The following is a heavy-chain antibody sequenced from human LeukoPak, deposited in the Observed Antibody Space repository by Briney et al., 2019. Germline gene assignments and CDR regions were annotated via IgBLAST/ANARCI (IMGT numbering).Heavy chain of an antibody. Sequence: SETLSLTCTVSGGSISSYYWSWIRQPPGKGLEWIWYIYYSGSTNYNPSLKSRVTISVDTSKNQFSLKLSSVTAADTAVYYCARAGGIFVGEDYWGQGTLVTVSS. D-gene: IGHD3-3*01. CDR1: GGSISSYY. J-gene: IGHJ4*02. V-gene: IGHV4-59*01. CDR2: IYYSGST. CDR3: ARAGGIFVGEDY.